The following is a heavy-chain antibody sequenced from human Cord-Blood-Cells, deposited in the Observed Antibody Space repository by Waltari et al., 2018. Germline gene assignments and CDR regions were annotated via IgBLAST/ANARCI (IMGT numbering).Heavy chain of an antibody. V-gene: IGHV2-5*02. J-gene: IGHJ2*01. CDR2: IFWDDDK. CDR1: GFSLSTSGVG. CDR3: AHLTGDDWYFDL. D-gene: IGHD7-27*01. Sequence: QITLKESGPTLVKPTQTLTLTCTFSGFSLSTSGVGAGWIRQPPGKALEWLALIFWDDDKRYSPSLKSRLTITKDTSKNQVVLTMTNMDPVDTATYYCAHLTGDDWYFDLWGRGTLVTVSS.